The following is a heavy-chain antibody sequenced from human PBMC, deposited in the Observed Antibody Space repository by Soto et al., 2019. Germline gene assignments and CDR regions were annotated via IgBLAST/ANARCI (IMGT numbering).Heavy chain of an antibody. CDR1: GFTVSSNY. J-gene: IGHJ5*02. D-gene: IGHD3-22*01. Sequence: PGGSLRLSCAASGFTVSSNYMSWVRQAPGKGLEWVSVIHSGGSTYYADSVKGRFTISRDNSKNTLYLQMNSLRAEDTAVYYCARERNSGYSRFDPWGQGTLVTVSS. CDR2: IHSGGST. CDR3: ARERNSGYSRFDP. V-gene: IGHV3-53*01.